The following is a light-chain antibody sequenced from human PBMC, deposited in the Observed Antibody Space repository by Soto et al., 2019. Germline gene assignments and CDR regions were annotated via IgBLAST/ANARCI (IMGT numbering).Light chain of an antibody. Sequence: QSALTQPASVSGSPGQSITICCTGTSSDVGYNYVSWYQQYPGKAPKIIIYEVSNRPSGVSHRFSGSKSGNTASLTISGLQAEDEADYYCSSYTTTNTLCVFGTGTKVTVL. CDR2: EVS. J-gene: IGLJ1*01. CDR1: SSDVGYNY. CDR3: SSYTTTNTLCV. V-gene: IGLV2-14*01.